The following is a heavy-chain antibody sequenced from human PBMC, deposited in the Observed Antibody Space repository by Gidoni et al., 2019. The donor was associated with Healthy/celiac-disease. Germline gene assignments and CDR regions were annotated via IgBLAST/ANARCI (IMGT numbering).Heavy chain of an antibody. Sequence: EVQLVESGGGLVQPGGSLRLSCAASGFTFSSYSMNWVRKAPGKGLEWVSYISSSSSTIYYADSVKGRFTISRDNAKNSLYLQMNSLRDEDTAVYYCARGSPRTRGIAAAGTHYWGQGTLVTVSS. D-gene: IGHD6-13*01. CDR3: ARGSPRTRGIAAAGTHY. J-gene: IGHJ4*02. CDR1: GFTFSSYS. V-gene: IGHV3-48*02. CDR2: ISSSSSTI.